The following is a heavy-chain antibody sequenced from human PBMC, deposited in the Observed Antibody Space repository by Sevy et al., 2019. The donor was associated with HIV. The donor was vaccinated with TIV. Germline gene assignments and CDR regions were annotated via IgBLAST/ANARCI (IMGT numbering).Heavy chain of an antibody. CDR3: AGENYYDSTAYRFDY. Sequence: GGSLRLSCAASGFTFSSYSMNWVRQAPGKGLEWVSSISSSSYIYYADSVKGRFTISRDNAKNSLYLQMNSLRAEDTAVYYCAGENYYDSTAYRFDYWGQGTLVTVSS. CDR2: ISSSSYI. V-gene: IGHV3-21*01. CDR1: GFTFSSYS. D-gene: IGHD3-22*01. J-gene: IGHJ4*02.